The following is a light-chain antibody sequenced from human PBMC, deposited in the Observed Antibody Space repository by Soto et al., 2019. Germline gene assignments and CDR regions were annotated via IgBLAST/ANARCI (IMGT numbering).Light chain of an antibody. CDR2: DAS. CDR1: QGISSA. CDR3: QQVNNYPLT. V-gene: IGKV1D-13*01. J-gene: IGKJ4*01. Sequence: AIQLTQSPSSLSASVGDRVTITCRASQGISSALAWYQQKPWKAPKLLIYDASTLDSGVPSRFSGSGSGTDFTLTISSLQPEDFATYYCQQVNNYPLTFGGGTKVEIK.